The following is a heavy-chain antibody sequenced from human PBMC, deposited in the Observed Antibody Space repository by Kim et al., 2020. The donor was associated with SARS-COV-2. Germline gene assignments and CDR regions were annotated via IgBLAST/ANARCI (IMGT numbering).Heavy chain of an antibody. CDR1: GGSISSSSYY. CDR2: IYYSGST. CDR3: ARLRGFGVSWDY. J-gene: IGHJ4*02. Sequence: SETLSLTCTVSGGSISSSSYYWGWIRQPPGKGLEWIGSIYYSGSTYYNPSLKSRVTISVDTSKNQFSLKLSSVTAADTAVYYCARLRGFGVSWDYWGQGT. D-gene: IGHD3-10*01. V-gene: IGHV4-39*01.